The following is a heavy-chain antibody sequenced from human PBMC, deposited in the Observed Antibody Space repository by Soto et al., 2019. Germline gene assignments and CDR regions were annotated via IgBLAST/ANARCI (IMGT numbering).Heavy chain of an antibody. CDR2: ISYGGGTT. D-gene: IGHD3-22*01. Sequence: GGSLRLSCAASEFTFSNYAMSWVRQAPGKGLEWVSAISYGGGTTYYADSVKGRFTISRDNSKNTLYLQMNSLRAEDTAVYYCTKNPGYYYDSTGYHFDYWGQGTLVTVSS. CDR1: EFTFSNYA. J-gene: IGHJ4*02. CDR3: TKNPGYYYDSTGYHFDY. V-gene: IGHV3-23*01.